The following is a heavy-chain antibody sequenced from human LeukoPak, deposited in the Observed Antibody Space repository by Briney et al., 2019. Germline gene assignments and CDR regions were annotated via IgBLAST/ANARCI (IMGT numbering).Heavy chain of an antibody. D-gene: IGHD3-10*01. CDR1: GYTFTSYD. Sequence: ASVKVSCKASGYTFTSYDINWVRQATGQGLEWMGWMNPNSGNTGYAQKFQGRVTMTRNTSISTAYMELSSLRSEDTAVYHCAREGVYYCDAFDIWGQGTMVTVSS. V-gene: IGHV1-8*01. CDR2: MNPNSGNT. CDR3: AREGVYYCDAFDI. J-gene: IGHJ3*02.